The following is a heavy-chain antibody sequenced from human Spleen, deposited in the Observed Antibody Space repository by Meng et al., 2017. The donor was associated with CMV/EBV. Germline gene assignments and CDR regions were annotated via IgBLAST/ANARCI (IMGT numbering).Heavy chain of an antibody. CDR1: GYTFTSYA. D-gene: IGHD3-10*01. Sequence: SCKTSGYTFTSYAITWVRQAPGQGLEWMGWINTYTDNTNYAQNFQGRVTLTTDTSTSTTYMELRSLTSDDTAVYYCARDVQSGAAGYWGQGTLVTVSS. J-gene: IGHJ4*02. CDR2: INTYTDNT. V-gene: IGHV1-18*01. CDR3: ARDVQSGAAGY.